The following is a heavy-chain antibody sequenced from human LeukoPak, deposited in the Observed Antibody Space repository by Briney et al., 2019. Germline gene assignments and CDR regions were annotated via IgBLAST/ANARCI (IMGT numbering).Heavy chain of an antibody. Sequence: GGSLRLSCAASGFTVSSNYMSWVRQAPGKGLEWVSAIYSGGTTDSVDSVKGRFTISRDDSKNTLYLQMNSLRAEDTAVYYCARRGYGDYAPFDYWGQGTLVTVSS. V-gene: IGHV3-66*04. CDR3: ARRGYGDYAPFDY. J-gene: IGHJ4*02. CDR1: GFTVSSNY. CDR2: IYSGGTT. D-gene: IGHD4-17*01.